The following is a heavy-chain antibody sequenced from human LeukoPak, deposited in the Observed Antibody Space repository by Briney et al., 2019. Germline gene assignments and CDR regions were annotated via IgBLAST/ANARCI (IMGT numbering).Heavy chain of an antibody. Sequence: GGSLRLSCAASGFTVSSNCMSWVRQAPGKGLEWVSLIYSGGSTYYADSVKGRFIISRDNFRNTLYLQMNSLRAEDTAVYYCVWPYADYVRFLQYWGQGTLVTVSS. CDR3: VWPYADYVRFLQY. D-gene: IGHD4-17*01. J-gene: IGHJ4*02. V-gene: IGHV3-66*01. CDR2: IYSGGST. CDR1: GFTVSSNC.